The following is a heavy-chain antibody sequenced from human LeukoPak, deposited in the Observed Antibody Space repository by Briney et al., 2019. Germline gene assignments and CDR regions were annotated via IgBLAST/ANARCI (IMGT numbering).Heavy chain of an antibody. D-gene: IGHD7-27*01. CDR1: GFIVSSNY. CDR3: ARDPGAWYYDS. Sequence: GVLKLSCAASGFIVSSNYMIWVRQAPGKGLEWVAVLTSGGIASYADPVKGRFTTSRDRLKNALYLQMNGLRDEDTAIYYCARDPGAWYYDSWGQGALVTVSS. J-gene: IGHJ4*02. CDR2: LTSGGIA. V-gene: IGHV3-53*01.